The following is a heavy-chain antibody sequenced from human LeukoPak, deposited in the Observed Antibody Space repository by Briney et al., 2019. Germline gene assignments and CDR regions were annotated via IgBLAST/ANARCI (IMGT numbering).Heavy chain of an antibody. CDR2: IKQDGSEK. V-gene: IGHV3-7*01. J-gene: IGHJ6*03. CDR3: ASRKYSSGWSYYYYYYMDV. CDR1: GFTFSSYW. D-gene: IGHD6-19*01. Sequence: GGSLRLSCAASGFTFSSYWMSWVRQAPGKGLEWVANIKQDGSEKYYVDSVKGRFTISRDNAKNSLYLQMNSLRAEDTAVYYCASRKYSSGWSYYYYYYMDVWGKGTTVTISS.